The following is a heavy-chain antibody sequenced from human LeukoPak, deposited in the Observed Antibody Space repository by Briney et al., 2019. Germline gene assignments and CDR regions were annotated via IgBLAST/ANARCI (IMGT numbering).Heavy chain of an antibody. Sequence: SGTLSLTCAVSGGSISSGGYSWSWIRQPPGKGLEWIGYIYHSGSTYYNPSLKSRVTISVDRSKNQFSLKLSSVTAADTAVYYCARVNGGTEEYYFDYWGQGTLVTVSS. CDR1: GGSISSGGYS. V-gene: IGHV4-30-2*01. D-gene: IGHD1-1*01. J-gene: IGHJ4*02. CDR3: ARVNGGTEEYYFDY. CDR2: IYHSGST.